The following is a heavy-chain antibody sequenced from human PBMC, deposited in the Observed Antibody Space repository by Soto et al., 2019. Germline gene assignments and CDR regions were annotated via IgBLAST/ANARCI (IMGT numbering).Heavy chain of an antibody. CDR1: GFSFSSYA. D-gene: IGHD5-12*01. V-gene: IGHV3-23*01. J-gene: IGHJ4*02. CDR2: ISARGGSS. Sequence: DVQLLESGGGLVQPGGSLRLSCAASGFSFSSYAMVWVRQAPGKGLEWVAVISARGGSSYFADSVKGRFTLSRDNSKNVLSLEMNSLRAEDTAIYFCAKGSIEYRASVDNWGQGTLVDVSS. CDR3: AKGSIEYRASVDN.